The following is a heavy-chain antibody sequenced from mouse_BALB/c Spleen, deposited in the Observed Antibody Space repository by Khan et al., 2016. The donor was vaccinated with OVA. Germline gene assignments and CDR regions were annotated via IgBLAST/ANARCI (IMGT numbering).Heavy chain of an antibody. Sequence: VQLQQSGAELVKPGASVKLSCTASGFNIKDTYMHWVKQRPEQGLEWIGRIDPANGNTKYDPKFQGKATITADTSSNTAYLQLSSLTSEDTAVYSCARAGNYYYDYTMDYWGQGTSVTVSS. V-gene: IGHV14-3*02. CDR1: GFNIKDTY. CDR3: ARAGNYYYDYTMDY. J-gene: IGHJ4*01. CDR2: IDPANGNT. D-gene: IGHD2-1*01.